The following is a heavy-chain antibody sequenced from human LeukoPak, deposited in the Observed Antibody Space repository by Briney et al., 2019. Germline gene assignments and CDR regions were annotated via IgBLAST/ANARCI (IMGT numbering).Heavy chain of an antibody. CDR3: ARTRKYYYGSGSFLRAGQPNWFDP. CDR1: GGSFSGYY. CDR2: INHSAST. D-gene: IGHD3-10*01. J-gene: IGHJ5*02. V-gene: IGHV4-34*01. Sequence: SETLSLTCAVYGGSFSGYYWSWIRQPPGKGLEWIGEINHSASTNYNPSLKSRVTISVDTSKNQFSLKLSSVTAADTAVYYCARTRKYYYGSGSFLRAGQPNWFDPWGQGTLVTVSS.